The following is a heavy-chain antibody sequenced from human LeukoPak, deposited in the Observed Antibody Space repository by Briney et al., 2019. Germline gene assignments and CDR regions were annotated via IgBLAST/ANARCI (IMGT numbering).Heavy chain of an antibody. CDR1: GFTFSDYT. V-gene: IGHV3-49*04. CDR3: TRRRVAAATLTDV. CDR2: IRSRADGGTA. Sequence: GSLRLSCTASGFTFSDYTMNWVRQAPGKGLEWVSFIRSRADGGTAEYAASVKDRFTASRDDSKSIAYLQINSLKTEDTAVYYCTRRRVAAATLTDVWGKGTTVTVSS. J-gene: IGHJ6*04. D-gene: IGHD2-15*01.